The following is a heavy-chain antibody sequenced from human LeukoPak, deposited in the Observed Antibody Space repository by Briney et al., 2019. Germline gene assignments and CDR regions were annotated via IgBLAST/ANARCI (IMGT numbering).Heavy chain of an antibody. V-gene: IGHV3-73*01. J-gene: IGHJ4*02. CDR2: IRNKANSYAT. CDR3: TRGGYDILTGPDY. D-gene: IGHD3-9*01. CDR1: GFTFSGSA. Sequence: PGGSLRLSCAASGFTFSGSAMHWVRQASGKGLEWVGRIRNKANSYATAYAASVKGRFTISRDDSKNTAYLQMNSLKTEDTAVYYCTRGGYDILTGPDYWGQGTLVTVSS.